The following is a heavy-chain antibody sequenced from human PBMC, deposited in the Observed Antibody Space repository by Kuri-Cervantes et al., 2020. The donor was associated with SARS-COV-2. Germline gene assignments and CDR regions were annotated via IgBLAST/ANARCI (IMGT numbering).Heavy chain of an antibody. CDR2: IIPIFGTA. Sequence: SVKVSCKASGGTFSSYAISWVRQAPGQGLEWMGGIIPIFGTANYAQKFQGRVTITADESTSTAYMELSSLRSEDTAVYYCARAPYYDYPGSYYYYMDVWGKGTTVTVSS. V-gene: IGHV1-69*13. J-gene: IGHJ6*03. CDR1: GGTFSSYA. D-gene: IGHD3-3*01. CDR3: ARAPYYDYPGSYYYYMDV.